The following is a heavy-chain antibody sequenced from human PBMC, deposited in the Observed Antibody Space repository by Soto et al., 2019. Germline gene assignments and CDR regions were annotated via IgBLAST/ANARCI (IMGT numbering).Heavy chain of an antibody. V-gene: IGHV3-48*02. CDR1: GFTFSSYS. CDR2: ISSSSSTI. Sequence: EVQLLESGGGLVQPGGSLRLSCAASGFTFSSYSMNWVRQAPGKGLEWVSYISSSSSTIYYADSVKGRFTISRDNAKNSLYLQMNSLRDEDTAVYYCARDQVGRYYYYGMDVWGQGTTVTVSS. D-gene: IGHD3-16*01. CDR3: ARDQVGRYYYYGMDV. J-gene: IGHJ6*02.